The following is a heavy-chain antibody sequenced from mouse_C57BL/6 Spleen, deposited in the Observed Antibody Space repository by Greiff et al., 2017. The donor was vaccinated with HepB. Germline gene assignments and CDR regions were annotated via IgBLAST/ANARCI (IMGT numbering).Heavy chain of an antibody. V-gene: IGHV1-55*01. CDR2: IYPGSGST. J-gene: IGHJ2*01. Sequence: QVQLQQPGAELVKPGASVKMSCKASGYTFTSYWITWVKQRPGQGLEWIGDIYPGSGSTNYNEKFKSKATLTVDTSSSTAYMQLSSLTSEDSAVYYWARVGYGSSYFDYWGQGTTLTVSS. D-gene: IGHD1-1*01. CDR3: ARVGYGSSYFDY. CDR1: GYTFTSYW.